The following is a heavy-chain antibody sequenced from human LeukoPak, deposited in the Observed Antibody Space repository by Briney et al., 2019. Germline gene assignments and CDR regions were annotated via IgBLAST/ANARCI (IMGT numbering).Heavy chain of an antibody. CDR3: AREAKVGGALQY. CDR2: INTDGSFT. CDR1: GFTFSDYW. J-gene: IGHJ4*02. V-gene: IGHV3-74*01. D-gene: IGHD1-26*01. Sequence: VGSLRLSCAASGFTFSDYWMHWVRQAPGKGLVWVSRINTDGSFTRYADSVQGRFTISRDTAKNTLFLQMNSLRAEDTAVYYCAREAKVGGALQYWGQGILVTVSS.